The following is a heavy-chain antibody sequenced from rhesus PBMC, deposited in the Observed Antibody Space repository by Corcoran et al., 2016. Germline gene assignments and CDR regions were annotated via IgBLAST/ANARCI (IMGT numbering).Heavy chain of an antibody. CDR2: ISESGGTI. CDR3: TRVQYPYYFDY. Sequence: DVQLVESGGGLVKPGGSLRLSCGASGFTFSSYEIHWVRQAPGKGLEWVSFISESGGTIYYADSVKGRFTISRDNAKNSLFLQMNSLRAEDTAVYYCTRVQYPYYFDYWGQGVLVTVSS. J-gene: IGHJ4*01. D-gene: IGHD3-3*01. CDR1: GFTFSSYE. V-gene: IGHV3-100*02.